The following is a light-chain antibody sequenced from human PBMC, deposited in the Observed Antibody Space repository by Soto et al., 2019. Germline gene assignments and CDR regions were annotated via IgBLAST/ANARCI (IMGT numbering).Light chain of an antibody. V-gene: IGKV1-5*01. Sequence: DIQVNQSPCTLSASVGDPVTVSCRASQSVSGWLAWYQKKQGEAPKLLIFDASALPRGVPSRFSGSGSGTDFSLTIIRLETEDFAVYYCQEYGTSPRLTFGGGTKVDIK. J-gene: IGKJ4*01. CDR3: QEYGTSPRLT. CDR2: DAS. CDR1: QSVSGW.